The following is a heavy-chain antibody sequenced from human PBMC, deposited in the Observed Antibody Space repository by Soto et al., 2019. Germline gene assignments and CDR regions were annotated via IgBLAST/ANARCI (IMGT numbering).Heavy chain of an antibody. V-gene: IGHV1-18*01. CDR3: ARVVGALGHGFDP. CDR1: GYTFTSYG. J-gene: IGHJ5*02. Sequence: QVQLVQSGAEVKKPGASVKVSCKASGYTFTSYGISWVRQAPGQGLEWMRRISVYNGNTNYAQKLQGRVTMTTDPSTSTAYMELRSLISDDTGVYYCARVVGALGHGFDPWGQGTLVTVSS. CDR2: ISVYNGNT. D-gene: IGHD1-26*01.